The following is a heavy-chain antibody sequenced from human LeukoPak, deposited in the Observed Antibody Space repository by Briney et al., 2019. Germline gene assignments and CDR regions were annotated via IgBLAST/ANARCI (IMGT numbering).Heavy chain of an antibody. CDR1: GYTFTGYY. Sequence: GASVKVSCKASGYTFTGYYMHWVRQAPGQGLEWMGWINPNSGGTNYAQKFQGRVTMTRDTSISTAYMELSRLRSDDTAVYYCASTYYYGLGSRSRESDYWGQGTLVTVSS. CDR3: ASTYYYGLGSRSRESDY. CDR2: INPNSGGT. D-gene: IGHD3-10*01. V-gene: IGHV1-2*02. J-gene: IGHJ4*02.